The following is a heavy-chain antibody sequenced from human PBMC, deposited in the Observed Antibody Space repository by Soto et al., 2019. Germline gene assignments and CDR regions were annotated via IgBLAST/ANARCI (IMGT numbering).Heavy chain of an antibody. CDR2: ISYGGST. D-gene: IGHD3-16*01. V-gene: IGHV4-31*03. CDR3: ARDLGWGDAFGF. J-gene: IGHJ3*01. Sequence: QVQLQESGPGLVKPSQTLSLTCTVSGDSISSGAYYWSWIRQHPGKGLEWIGYISYGGSTSYNPSLKGRASIPVVTSKDQFSLKLISLTAADTAVYYCARDLGWGDAFGFWGQGKMVTVSS. CDR1: GDSISSGAYY.